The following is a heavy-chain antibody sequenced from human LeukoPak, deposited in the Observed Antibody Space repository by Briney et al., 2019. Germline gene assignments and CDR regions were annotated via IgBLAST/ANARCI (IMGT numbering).Heavy chain of an antibody. CDR3: ARGRNTGDY. CDR2: IYYSGST. V-gene: IGHV4-59*01. J-gene: IGHJ4*02. Sequence: SETLSLTCTVSGGSISTYYWSWIRQPPGKGLEWIGYIYYSGSTNYNPSLKSRVTISVDTSKNQFSLKLNSETAADTAVYYCARGRNTGDYWGQGTLVTVSS. CDR1: GGSISTYY.